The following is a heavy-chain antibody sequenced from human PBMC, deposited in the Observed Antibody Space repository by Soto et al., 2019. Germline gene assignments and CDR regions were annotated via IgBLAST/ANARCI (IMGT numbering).Heavy chain of an antibody. CDR3: ARDSAVGSSKRGFEY. CDR2: ISNTGNT. J-gene: IGHJ4*02. Sequence: VQLQESGPRLVRPSETLSLSCTVSGGSISGYYWNWIRQPPGRGLEWIGYISNTGNTNYNPSLKSLVSISVDTSKNQVSLNLRAVTAEDTALYYCARDSAVGSSKRGFEYWGQGTLVTVSS. V-gene: IGHV4-59*01. CDR1: GGSISGYY. D-gene: IGHD2-2*01.